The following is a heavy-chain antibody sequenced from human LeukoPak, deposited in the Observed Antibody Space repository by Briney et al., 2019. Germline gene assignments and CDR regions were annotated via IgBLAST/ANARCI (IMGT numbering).Heavy chain of an antibody. V-gene: IGHV1-8*01. J-gene: IGHJ4*02. D-gene: IGHD3-22*01. CDR2: MNPSSGNT. CDR3: AHLDSSGRWLGFDS. CDR1: GYTFTSYD. Sequence: ASVKVSCKASGYTFTSYDINWVRQATGQGLEWMGWMNPSSGNTGYAQKFQGRVTMTRDTSISTAYMELSSLRFDDSAVYYCAHLDSSGRWLGFDSWGQGTLVTVSA.